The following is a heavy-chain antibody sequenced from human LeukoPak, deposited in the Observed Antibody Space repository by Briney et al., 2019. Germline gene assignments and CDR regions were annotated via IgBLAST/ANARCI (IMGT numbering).Heavy chain of an antibody. CDR3: AKGGITMIVVVIIYYFDY. CDR1: GFSLRAYD. D-gene: IGHD3-22*01. J-gene: IGHJ4*02. V-gene: IGHV3-23*01. CDR2: INGGGDIM. Sequence: PGGSLRLSCAASGFSLRAYDLIWVRQAPGKGLDWVSIINGGGDIMMYEDSVKGRSTISRDNSKNTLYLQMNSLRAEDTAVYYCAKGGITMIVVVIIYYFDYWGQGTLVTVSS.